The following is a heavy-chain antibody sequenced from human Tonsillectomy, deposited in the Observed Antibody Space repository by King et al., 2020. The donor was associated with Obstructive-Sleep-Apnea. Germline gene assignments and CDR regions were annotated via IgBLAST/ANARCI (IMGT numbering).Heavy chain of an antibody. J-gene: IGHJ6*02. CDR3: AKDLVTLSHPYYYYYALDV. V-gene: IGHV3-30*02. D-gene: IGHD4-23*01. CDR2: FRVDGTND. Sequence: VQLVESGGGVVQPGGSLRLSCAASGFPFSSYGMHWVRQAPGNGLGWVAFFRVDGTNDYYADSAKGRFTISRENSKNTLYLQMSSLRAEDTAVYYCAKDLVTLSHPYYYYYALDVWGQGTTVTVSS. CDR1: GFPFSSYG.